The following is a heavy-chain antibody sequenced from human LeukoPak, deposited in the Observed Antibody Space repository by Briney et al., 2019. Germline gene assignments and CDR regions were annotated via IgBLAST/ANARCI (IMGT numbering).Heavy chain of an antibody. CDR1: GFSFSSFS. Sequence: GGSLRLSCVASGFSFSSFSMRWVRQAPGKGLEWVASLSYDGSDKYYADSVMGRFTISRDNSKNTVFLEVNRPTHEDTAVYYCAGDPSRIAVAGGRLDYWGQGTPVIVSS. CDR2: LSYDGSDK. CDR3: AGDPSRIAVAGGRLDY. D-gene: IGHD6-19*01. V-gene: IGHV3-30*04. J-gene: IGHJ4*02.